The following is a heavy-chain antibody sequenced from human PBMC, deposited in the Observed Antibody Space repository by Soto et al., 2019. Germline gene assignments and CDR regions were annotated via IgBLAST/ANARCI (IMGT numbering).Heavy chain of an antibody. Sequence: QVQLQESGPGLVKPSETLSLTCTVSGGSISSYYWSWIRQPPGKGLEWIGYIYYSGSTNYNPSLKSRVTISVETSKNQFSLTLSAVTAADTAVYYCARGYGDYGLDYWGQGTLGTVSS. V-gene: IGHV4-59*08. D-gene: IGHD4-17*01. CDR1: GGSISSYY. J-gene: IGHJ4*02. CDR3: ARGYGDYGLDY. CDR2: IYYSGST.